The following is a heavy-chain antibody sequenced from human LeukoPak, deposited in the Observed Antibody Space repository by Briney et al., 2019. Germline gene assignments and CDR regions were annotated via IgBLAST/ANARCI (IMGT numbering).Heavy chain of an antibody. CDR3: ARVGYCSSTSCYLWMGAFDI. CDR1: GGTFSSYA. CDR2: IIPIFGTA. D-gene: IGHD2-2*01. Sequence: ASVKVSCKASGGTFSSYAISWVRQAPGQGLEWMGGIIPIFGTANYAQKFQGRVTITADESTGTAYMELSSLRSEDTAVYYCARVGYCSSTSCYLWMGAFDIWGQGTMVTVSS. V-gene: IGHV1-69*13. J-gene: IGHJ3*02.